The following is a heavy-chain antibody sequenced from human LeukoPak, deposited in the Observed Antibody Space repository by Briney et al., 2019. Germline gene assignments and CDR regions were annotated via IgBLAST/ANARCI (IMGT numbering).Heavy chain of an antibody. CDR2: ISSTGSNK. V-gene: IGHV3-30*07. D-gene: IGHD3-10*01. J-gene: IGHJ4*02. CDR1: GFTFSSYA. Sequence: PGGSLRLSCAASGFTFSSYAMHWVRQAPGKGLEWVAVISSTGSNKYYADSVKGRFTISRDNSKNTLYLQMNSLRAEDTAVYYCARGDGSGSLPDYWGQGTLVTVSS. CDR3: ARGDGSGSLPDY.